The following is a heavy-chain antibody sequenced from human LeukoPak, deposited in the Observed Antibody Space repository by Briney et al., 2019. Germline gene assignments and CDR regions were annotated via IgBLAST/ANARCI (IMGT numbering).Heavy chain of an antibody. CDR2: ISWNSGSI. Sequence: PGRSLRLSCAASGFTFVDYAMHWVRQAPGKGLEWVSGISWNSGSIGYADSVKGRFTISRDNAKNSLYLQMNSLRAEDTALYYCAKGQYYDYVWGSYFDYWGQGTLVTVSS. V-gene: IGHV3-9*01. D-gene: IGHD3-16*01. J-gene: IGHJ4*02. CDR3: AKGQYYDYVWGSYFDY. CDR1: GFTFVDYA.